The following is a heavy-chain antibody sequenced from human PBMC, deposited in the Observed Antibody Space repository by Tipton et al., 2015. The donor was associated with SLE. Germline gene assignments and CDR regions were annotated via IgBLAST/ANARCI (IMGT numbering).Heavy chain of an antibody. CDR2: IYENGGT. V-gene: IGHV4-61*09. CDR1: GDSISSGRHY. Sequence: TLSLTCTVSGDSISSGRHYWSWIRRPAGKGLEWIGHIYENGGTNYNPSVGSRFTLSVDTSKNQFSLEVTSLTAADTAVYYCARHLCTNGVCPFDYWGQGIQVTVSS. CDR3: ARHLCTNGVCPFDY. J-gene: IGHJ4*02. D-gene: IGHD2-8*01.